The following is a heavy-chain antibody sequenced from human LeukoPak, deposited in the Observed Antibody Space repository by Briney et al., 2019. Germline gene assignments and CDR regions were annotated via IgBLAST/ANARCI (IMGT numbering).Heavy chain of an antibody. CDR2: IYYSGNT. J-gene: IGHJ4*02. D-gene: IGHD3-22*01. V-gene: IGHV4-39*07. CDR3: ARDQYYYDSSGYYRFDY. CDR1: GVSISSSNSY. Sequence: SETLSLTCTVSGVSISSSNSYWGWIRQPPGKGLEWIGSIYYSGNTYYNASLKSQVSISIDTSKNQFSLKLSSVTAADTAVYYCARDQYYYDSSGYYRFDYWGQGTLVTVSS.